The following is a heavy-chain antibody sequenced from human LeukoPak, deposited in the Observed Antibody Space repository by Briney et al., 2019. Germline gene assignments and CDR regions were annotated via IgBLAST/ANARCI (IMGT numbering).Heavy chain of an antibody. J-gene: IGHJ5*02. CDR2: ISPKSDFI. CDR3: ARADCSASTCYLRRSWFDP. Sequence: GESLKISCTASGFSINSYDMNWVRQAPGEGLEWVSSISPKSDFIYYSDSVRGRFTISRDNAENSLYLQMNSLRAEDTAVYYCARADCSASTCYLRRSWFDPWGQGTLVTVSS. V-gene: IGHV3-21*01. D-gene: IGHD3-9*01. CDR1: GFSINSYD.